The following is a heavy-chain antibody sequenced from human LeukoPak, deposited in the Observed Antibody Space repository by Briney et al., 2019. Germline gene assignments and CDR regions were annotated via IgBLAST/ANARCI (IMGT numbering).Heavy chain of an antibody. V-gene: IGHV3-30*02. Sequence: GGSLRLSCAASGFTFSNYDMHWVHQAPGKGLEWVAYIGYDGSDKSYAESEKDRVTISRDNSQNTLYLQMNSLRAEDTAVYYCAKDASRTVTTNYYYYYYMDVWGKGTTVTVSS. J-gene: IGHJ6*03. CDR1: GFTFSNYD. CDR2: IGYDGSDK. D-gene: IGHD4-11*01. CDR3: AKDASRTVTTNYYYYYYMDV.